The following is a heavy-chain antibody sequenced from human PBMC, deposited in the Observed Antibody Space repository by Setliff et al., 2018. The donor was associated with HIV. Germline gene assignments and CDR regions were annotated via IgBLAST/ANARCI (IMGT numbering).Heavy chain of an antibody. Sequence: PSETLSLTCTVSGGSVSNYYWSWIRQPPGKGLEWIGYIYTSGTTNYNPSLKSRVTISVDTSKNQFSLKLSSVTAADTAVYYCASHQHNFTGYYYYYYYMAVWGRGTMVTVSS. J-gene: IGHJ6*03. D-gene: IGHD3-9*01. CDR2: IYTSGTT. V-gene: IGHV4-4*09. CDR1: GGSVSNYY. CDR3: ASHQHNFTGYYYYYYYMAV.